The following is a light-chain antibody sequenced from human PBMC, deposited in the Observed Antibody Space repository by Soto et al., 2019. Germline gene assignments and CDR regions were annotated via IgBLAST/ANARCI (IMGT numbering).Light chain of an antibody. CDR1: RSDVGAYNY. CDR2: EVT. V-gene: IGLV2-14*01. CDR3: SSFTSRFTFV. Sequence: QSALTQPASVSVSPGQSIAISCTGTRSDVGAYNYVSWYQQHPGKAPKLMTSEVTNRPSGVSDRFSGSKSGNTASLTISGLQAEDEADYYCSSFTSRFTFVFGTGTKVTVL. J-gene: IGLJ1*01.